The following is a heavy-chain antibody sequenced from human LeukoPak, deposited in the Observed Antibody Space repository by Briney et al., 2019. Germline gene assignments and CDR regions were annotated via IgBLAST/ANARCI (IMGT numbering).Heavy chain of an antibody. CDR3: AELGITMIGGV. CDR2: ISVSGGST. D-gene: IGHD3-10*02. V-gene: IGHV3-23*01. CDR1: GFTFSIYG. Sequence: GGSLRLSCAASGFTFSIYGMNWVRQAPGKGLEWVSSISVSGGSTYYADSVKGRFTISRDNAKNSLYLQMNSLRAEDTAVYYCAELGITMIGGVWGKGTTVTISS. J-gene: IGHJ6*04.